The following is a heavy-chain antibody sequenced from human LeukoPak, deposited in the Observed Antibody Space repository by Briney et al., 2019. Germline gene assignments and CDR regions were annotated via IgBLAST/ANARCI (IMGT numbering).Heavy chain of an antibody. D-gene: IGHD4-11*01. CDR1: GYTFTSYG. CDR3: AREYSNYYYYMDV. Sequence: ASVKVSCKASGYTFTSYGISWVRQAPGQGLEWMGWMNPNSGNTGYAQKFQGRVTITRNTSISTAYMELSSLRSEDTAVYYCAREYSNYYYYMDVWGKGTTVTVSS. V-gene: IGHV1-8*03. J-gene: IGHJ6*03. CDR2: MNPNSGNT.